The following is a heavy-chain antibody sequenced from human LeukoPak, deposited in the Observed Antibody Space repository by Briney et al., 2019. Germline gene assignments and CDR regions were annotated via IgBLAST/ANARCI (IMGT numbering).Heavy chain of an antibody. CDR1: GGSFSGYY. V-gene: IGHV4-34*01. J-gene: IGHJ4*02. CDR3: ARSDYGDYVWDY. CDR2: INHSGST. D-gene: IGHD4-17*01. Sequence: SETLSLTCAVYGGSFSGYYWSWIRQPPGKGLEWIGEINHSGSTNYNPSLKSRVTISVDTSKYQFSLKLSSVTAADTAVYYCARSDYGDYVWDYWGQGTLVTVSS.